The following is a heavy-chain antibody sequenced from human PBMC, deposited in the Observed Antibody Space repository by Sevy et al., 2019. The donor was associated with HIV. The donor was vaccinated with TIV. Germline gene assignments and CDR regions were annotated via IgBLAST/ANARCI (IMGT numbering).Heavy chain of an antibody. Sequence: GGSLRLSCAASEFTVSSNYMSWVRQAPGKGLEWVSVIYSGGSTYYADSVKGRFTISRDNSQNTVYLQMNCLRAEYTAVYYCAREDIVLGEGNYYGMDVWGQGTTVTVSS. V-gene: IGHV3-53*01. CDR3: AREDIVLGEGNYYGMDV. D-gene: IGHD2-15*01. CDR2: IYSGGST. CDR1: EFTVSSNY. J-gene: IGHJ6*02.